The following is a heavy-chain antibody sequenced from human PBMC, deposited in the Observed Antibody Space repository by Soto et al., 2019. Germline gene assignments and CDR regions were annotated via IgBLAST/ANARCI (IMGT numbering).Heavy chain of an antibody. J-gene: IGHJ4*01. V-gene: IGHV3-23*01. CDR2: IGTDGNT. CDR3: VRKYPGTRPFDY. CDR1: GFTFNSYA. D-gene: IGHD2-2*01. Sequence: GGSLRLACAASGFTFNSYAMNWVRQAPGKGLAWVSAIGTDGNTYYANSVKGRFTISRDNSRTTLYLQMNSLRVEDTALYYCVRKYPGTRPFDYWGQGTLVTVSS.